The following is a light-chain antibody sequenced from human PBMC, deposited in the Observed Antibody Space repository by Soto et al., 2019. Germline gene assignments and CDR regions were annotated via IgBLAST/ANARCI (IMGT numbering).Light chain of an antibody. J-gene: IGKJ1*01. CDR3: QQTYSNPRT. Sequence: DIQMAQSPSSLSASGGEGVTITCRTSQSISIYLNWYQQIPGKAPKLLIYASSNLHTGVPSRFSGSASGTDFTLTISSLQPEDSATYYCQQTYSNPRTFGQGTKVDI. CDR1: QSISIY. V-gene: IGKV1-39*01. CDR2: ASS.